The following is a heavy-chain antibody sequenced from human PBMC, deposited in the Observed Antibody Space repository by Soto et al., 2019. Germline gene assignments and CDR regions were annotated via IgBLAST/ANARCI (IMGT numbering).Heavy chain of an antibody. V-gene: IGHV3-30-3*01. CDR3: ARGDQYDILLRYYAMDV. D-gene: IGHD2-15*01. Sequence: QVQLVESGGGVVQPGTSLRLSCVASGFTFSKFDMHWIRQTPDKRLQWVAFIAYDGINKYYTGSVKGRFTVSRDNSKSTVSLRVNNLGLEDTATYFCARGDQYDILLRYYAMDVWGLGTTVTISS. CDR2: IAYDGINK. J-gene: IGHJ6*02. CDR1: GFTFSKFD.